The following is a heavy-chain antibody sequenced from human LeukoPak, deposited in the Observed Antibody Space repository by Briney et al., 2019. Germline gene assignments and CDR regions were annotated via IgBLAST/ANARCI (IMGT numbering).Heavy chain of an antibody. CDR2: IYYTETT. Sequence: SETLSLTCTVSGGSIRSSGFYWGWIRQPPGKGLEWIGSIYYTETTYYNPSLQSRFTISVDTSKNQFSLNLSSVTAADTAIYYCVRGISAGGTISTWFDPWGQGNLVTVSS. CDR1: GGSIRSSGFY. CDR3: VRGISAGGTISTWFDP. V-gene: IGHV4-39*01. D-gene: IGHD6-13*01. J-gene: IGHJ5*02.